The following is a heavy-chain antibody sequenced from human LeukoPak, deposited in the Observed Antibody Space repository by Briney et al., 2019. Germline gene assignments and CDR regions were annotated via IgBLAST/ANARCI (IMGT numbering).Heavy chain of an antibody. CDR2: MNPNSGNT. V-gene: IGHV1-8*01. J-gene: IGHJ5*02. CDR1: GYTFTSYD. Sequence: ASVKVSCKASGYTFTSYDINWVRQATGQGLEWMGWMNPNSGNTGYAQKFQGRVTMTRNTSISTAYMELSSLRSEDTAVYYCARRRVCRNWFDPWGQGTLVTVSS. CDR3: ARRRVCRNWFDP.